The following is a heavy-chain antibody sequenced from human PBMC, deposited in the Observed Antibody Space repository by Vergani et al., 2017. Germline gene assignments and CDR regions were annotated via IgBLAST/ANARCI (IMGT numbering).Heavy chain of an antibody. V-gene: IGHV3-30*18. J-gene: IGHJ3*02. CDR2: ISYDGSNK. CDR1: GFTFSSYG. D-gene: IGHD2-21*02. Sequence: QVQLVESGGGVVQPGRSLRLSCAASGFTFSSYGMHWVRQAPGKGLEWVAVISYDGSNKYYADSVKGRFTISRDNSKNTLYLQMNSLRAEDTAVYYCAKTVTAILPDACDIWGQGTMVTVSS. CDR3: AKTVTAILPDACDI.